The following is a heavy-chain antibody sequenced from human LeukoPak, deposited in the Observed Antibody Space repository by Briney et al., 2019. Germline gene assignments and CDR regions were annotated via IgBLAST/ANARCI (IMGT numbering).Heavy chain of an antibody. CDR3: ARDLPSASNGMDV. V-gene: IGHV4-4*02. CDR2: IYHSGST. J-gene: IGHJ6*02. Sequence: PSGTLSLTCAVSGGSISSSNWWSWVRQPPGKGLEWIGEIYHSGSTNYNPSLKSRVTISVDKSKNQFSLKLSSVTAADTAVYYCARDLPSASNGMDVWGQGTTVTVSS. CDR1: GGSISSSNW.